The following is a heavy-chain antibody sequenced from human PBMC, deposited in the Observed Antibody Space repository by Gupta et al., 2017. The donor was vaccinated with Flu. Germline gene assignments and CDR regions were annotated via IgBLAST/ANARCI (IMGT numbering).Heavy chain of an antibody. J-gene: IGHJ6*02. CDR1: GFTFSSYG. CDR2: ISYDGSNK. CDR3: AKDRVYGYYYYGMDV. D-gene: IGHD4-17*01. V-gene: IGHV3-30*18. Sequence: QVQLVESGGGVVQPGRSLRLSCAASGFTFSSYGMHWVRQAPGKGLEWVAVISYDGSNKYYADSVKGRFTISRDNSKNTLYLQMNSLRAEDTAVYYCAKDRVYGYYYYGMDVWGQGTTVTVSS.